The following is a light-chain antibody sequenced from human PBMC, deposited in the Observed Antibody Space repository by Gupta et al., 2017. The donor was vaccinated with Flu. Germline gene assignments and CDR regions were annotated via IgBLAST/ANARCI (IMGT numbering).Light chain of an antibody. V-gene: IGKV2-28*01. CDR3: MQALQTPWT. CDR2: LGS. J-gene: IGKJ1*01. CDR1: QSLLHSNGYNY. Sequence: IVMTQSLLSLPVSPGEPASISCRSSQSLLHSNGYNYLDWYLQKPGQSPQLLIYLGSNRASGVPDRFSGSGPGTDFTLKISRVEAEDVGVYYCMQALQTPWTFGEGTKVEIK.